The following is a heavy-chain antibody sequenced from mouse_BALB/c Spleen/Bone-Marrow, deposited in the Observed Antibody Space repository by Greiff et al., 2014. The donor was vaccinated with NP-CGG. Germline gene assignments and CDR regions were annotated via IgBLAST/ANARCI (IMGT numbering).Heavy chain of an antibody. CDR2: INPYNGGT. J-gene: IGHJ3*01. D-gene: IGHD2-10*02. CDR3: ARQLYGNYAY. CDR1: GYSFTGYY. Sequence: VQLKESGPELVKPGPSVKISCKASGYSFTGYYMPWVKQSHGKSLEWIGEINPYNGGTSYNQKFKGKATLTVDTSSSTAFMELHSLTSEDSLVYYCARQLYGNYAYWGQGTLVTVSA. V-gene: IGHV1S30*01.